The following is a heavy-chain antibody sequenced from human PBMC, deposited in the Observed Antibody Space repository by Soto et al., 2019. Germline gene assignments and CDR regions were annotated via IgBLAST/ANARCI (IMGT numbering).Heavy chain of an antibody. CDR3: ARPGPGRIAAAGVGYYYYYGMDV. CDR2: ISYDGSNK. V-gene: IGHV3-30-3*01. Sequence: GGSLRLSCAASGFTFSSYAMHWVRQAPGKGLEWVAVISYDGSNKYYADSVKGRFTISRDNSKNTLYLQMNSLRAEDTAVYYCARPGPGRIAAAGVGYYYYYGMDVWGQGTTVTVSS. J-gene: IGHJ6*02. CDR1: GFTFSSYA. D-gene: IGHD6-13*01.